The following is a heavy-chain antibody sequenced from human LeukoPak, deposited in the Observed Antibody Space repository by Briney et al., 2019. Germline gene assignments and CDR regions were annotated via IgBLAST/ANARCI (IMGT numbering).Heavy chain of an antibody. CDR3: AQDVVTGPYYYYYGLDV. Sequence: PGGSLRLSCAASGFTFSSYAMSWVRQAPRKGVEWVSAISGSGGSTYYADSVKGRFTISRDNSKNTLYLQMNSLRAEDTAVYYCAQDVVTGPYYYYYGLDVWGQGATVIVSS. CDR2: ISGSGGST. D-gene: IGHD2-21*02. V-gene: IGHV3-23*01. J-gene: IGHJ6*02. CDR1: GFTFSSYA.